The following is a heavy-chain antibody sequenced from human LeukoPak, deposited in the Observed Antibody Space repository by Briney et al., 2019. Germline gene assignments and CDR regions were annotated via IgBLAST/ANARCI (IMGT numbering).Heavy chain of an antibody. CDR2: FDPEDGET. V-gene: IGHV1-24*01. CDR1: GYTLTELS. D-gene: IGHD2-15*01. CDR3: ATGLWVVVRQYRWFDP. J-gene: IGHJ5*02. Sequence: ASVKVSCKVSGYTLTELSMHWVRQAPGKGLEWMGGFDPEDGETIYAQKFQGRVTMTEDTSTDTAYMELSSLRSEDTAVYYCATGLWVVVRQYRWFDPWGQGTLVTVSS.